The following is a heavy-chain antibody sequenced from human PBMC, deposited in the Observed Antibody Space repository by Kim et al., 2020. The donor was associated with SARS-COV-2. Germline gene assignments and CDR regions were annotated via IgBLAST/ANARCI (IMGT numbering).Heavy chain of an antibody. J-gene: IGHJ4*02. CDR3: ARGFTMVRGVITDY. V-gene: IGHV4-34*01. D-gene: IGHD3-10*01. Sequence: NPSLKSRVTISVDTSKNQFSLKLSAVTAADTAVYYCARGFTMVRGVITDYWGQGTLVTVSS.